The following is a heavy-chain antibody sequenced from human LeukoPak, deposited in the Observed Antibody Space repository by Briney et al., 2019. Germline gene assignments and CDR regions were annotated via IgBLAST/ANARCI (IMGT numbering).Heavy chain of an antibody. J-gene: IGHJ4*02. Sequence: GGSLRLSCTAYGFTFSNYCMHWVRQTPGKGLIWVSRICPGGTITNYADSVKGRFTISRDDAKNMMFLQMNSLRADDTAVYYCVRDFRSADYWGQGILVTVSS. V-gene: IGHV3-74*01. CDR1: GFTFSNYC. CDR2: ICPGGTIT. CDR3: VRDFRSADY.